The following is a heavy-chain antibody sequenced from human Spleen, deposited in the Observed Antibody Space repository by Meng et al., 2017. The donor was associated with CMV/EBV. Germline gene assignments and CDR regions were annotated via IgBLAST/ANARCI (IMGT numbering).Heavy chain of an antibody. J-gene: IGHJ4*02. CDR2: IKSKTDGGTT. Sequence: EVQLVESGGGLVKPGGSLRLSCAASGFTFSNAWMSWVRQAPGKGLEWVGRIKSKTDGGTTDYAAPVKGRFTISRDDSKNTLYLQMNSLKTEDTAVYYCTTDSYPWELLTIFDYWGQGTLVTVSS. V-gene: IGHV3-15*01. CDR1: GFTFSNAW. D-gene: IGHD1-26*01. CDR3: TTDSYPWELLTIFDY.